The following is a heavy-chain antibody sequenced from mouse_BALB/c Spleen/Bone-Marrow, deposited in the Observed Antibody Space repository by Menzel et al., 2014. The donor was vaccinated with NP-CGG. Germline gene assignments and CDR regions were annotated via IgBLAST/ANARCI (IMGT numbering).Heavy chain of an antibody. CDR2: IYPGDGDT. J-gene: IGHJ2*01. CDR1: GYAFSVYW. V-gene: IGHV1-80*01. CDR3: ARGGISVGY. Sequence: VQGVESGAELVRPGSSVKISCKASGYAFSVYWMNWVKQRPGQGLEWIGQIYPGDGDTNYNGKFKGRATLTADKSSNTAYTQLSSLTSEDSAVYFCARGGISVGYWGQGTTLTVSS.